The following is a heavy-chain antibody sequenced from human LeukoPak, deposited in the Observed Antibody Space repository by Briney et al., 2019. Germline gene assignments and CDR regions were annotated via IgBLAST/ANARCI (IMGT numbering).Heavy chain of an antibody. CDR3: ARHGSTDYFDY. CDR2: IYYSGST. V-gene: IGHV4-39*01. D-gene: IGHD2-2*03. J-gene: IGHJ4*02. CDR1: GGSISSTTSY. Sequence: SETLSVTCAVSGGSISSTTSYWGWIRQPPGKGLEWLGRIYYSGSTFYNPSLKSRVTISVDTSNNQFSLRLSSVTAADTAVYYCARHGSTDYFDYWGQGTLVTVSS.